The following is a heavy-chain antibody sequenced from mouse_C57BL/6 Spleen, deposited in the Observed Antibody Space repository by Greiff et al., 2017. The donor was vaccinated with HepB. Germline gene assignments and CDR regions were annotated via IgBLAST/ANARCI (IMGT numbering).Heavy chain of an antibody. V-gene: IGHV1-19*01. CDR3: SRGVQLRLRGCAY. CDR2: INPYNGGT. J-gene: IGHJ3*01. D-gene: IGHD3-2*02. Sequence: VQLQQSGPVLVKPGASVKLSCTASGYTFTDYYMNWVKQSHGKSLEWIGVINPYNGGTSYNQKFKGKATLPVDKSSSPAYMELNSLTSEDSAVYYWSRGVQLRLRGCAYWGQGTLVTVSA. CDR1: GYTFTDYY.